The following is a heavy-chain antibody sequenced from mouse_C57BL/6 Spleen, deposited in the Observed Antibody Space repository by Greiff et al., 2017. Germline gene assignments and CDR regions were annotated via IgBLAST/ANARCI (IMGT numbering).Heavy chain of an antibody. D-gene: IGHD3-3*01. CDR2: ISDGGSYT. CDR3: ARDGGDGGYFDV. Sequence: DVHLVESGGGLVKPGGSLKLSCAASGFTFSSYAMSWVRQTPEKRLEWVATISDGGSYTYYPDNVKGRFTISRDNAKNNLYLQMSHLKSEDTAMYYCARDGGDGGYFDVWGTGTTVTVSS. CDR1: GFTFSSYA. V-gene: IGHV5-4*01. J-gene: IGHJ1*03.